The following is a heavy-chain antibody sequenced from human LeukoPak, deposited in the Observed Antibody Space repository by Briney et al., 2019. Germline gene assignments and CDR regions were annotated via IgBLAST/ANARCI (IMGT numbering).Heavy chain of an antibody. CDR3: AREGSSGSYRRYYFDY. CDR1: GFTFSSYS. D-gene: IGHD1-26*01. Sequence: GGSLRLSCAASGFTFSSYSMNWVRQAPGKGLEWVSSISSSSSYIYYADSVNGRFTISRDNAKNSLYLQMNSLRAEDTAVYYCAREGSSGSYRRYYFDYWGQGTLVTVSS. J-gene: IGHJ4*02. CDR2: ISSSSSYI. V-gene: IGHV3-21*01.